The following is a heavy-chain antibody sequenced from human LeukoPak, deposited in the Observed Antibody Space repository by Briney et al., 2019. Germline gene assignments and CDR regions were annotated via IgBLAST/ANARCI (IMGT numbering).Heavy chain of an antibody. Sequence: SETLSLTCTASGCSISYYWSWVRQRAGKGLGWIGRIYTSGSTNYNASLKSRVTISVDTSKNQFSLQLSYVTAADTGVYYCARTPPLWFGESWGQGHLVIVSS. CDR3: ARTPPLWFGES. CDR2: IYTSGST. J-gene: IGHJ1*01. CDR1: GCSISYY. D-gene: IGHD3-10*01. V-gene: IGHV4-4*07.